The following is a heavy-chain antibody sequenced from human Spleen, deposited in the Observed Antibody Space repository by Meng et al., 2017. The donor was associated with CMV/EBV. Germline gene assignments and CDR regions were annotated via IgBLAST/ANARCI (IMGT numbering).Heavy chain of an antibody. CDR3: ARSNFWSGYSEFDY. J-gene: IGHJ4*02. D-gene: IGHD3-3*01. CDR2: IYSGGDT. V-gene: IGHV3-66*02. Sequence: GESLKISCAASGLTVSSNYMTWIRQAPGKGLEWVSLIYSGGDTFYADFVKGRFTISRDNSKNTLYLQMGSLTAEDTAVYYCARSNFWSGYSEFDYWGQGTLVTVSS. CDR1: GLTVSSNY.